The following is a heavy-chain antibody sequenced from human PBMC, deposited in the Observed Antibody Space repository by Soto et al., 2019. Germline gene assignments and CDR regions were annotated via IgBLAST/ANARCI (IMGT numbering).Heavy chain of an antibody. CDR3: AKGEGDIVVVPAAVGFDY. D-gene: IGHD2-2*01. J-gene: IGHJ4*02. CDR2: ISYDGSNK. V-gene: IGHV3-30*18. Sequence: VGSLRLSCAASGFTFSSYGMHWVRQAPGQGLEWVAVISYDGSNKYYADSVKGRFTISRDNSKNTLYLQMNSLRAEDTAVYYCAKGEGDIVVVPAAVGFDYWGQGT. CDR1: GFTFSSYG.